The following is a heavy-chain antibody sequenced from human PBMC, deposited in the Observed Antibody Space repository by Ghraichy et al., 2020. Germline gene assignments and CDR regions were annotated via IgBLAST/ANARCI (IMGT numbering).Heavy chain of an antibody. CDR3: ARGSRVVRFYYYDGMDV. D-gene: IGHD4-23*01. CDR1: GFTFGSYS. J-gene: IGHJ6*02. Sequence: GESLNISCVGSGFTFGSYSMNWVRQSPGKRLEWVSYITSSSSFISYADSVKGRFTISRDNAHNSLSLQMNSLTDEDTAVYYCARGSRVVRFYYYDGMDVWGQGTTVTVSS. V-gene: IGHV3-48*02. CDR2: ITSSSSFI.